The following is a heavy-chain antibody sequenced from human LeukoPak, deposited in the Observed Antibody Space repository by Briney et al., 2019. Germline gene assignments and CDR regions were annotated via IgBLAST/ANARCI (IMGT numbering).Heavy chain of an antibody. J-gene: IGHJ4*02. CDR3: ARGLYSSTTYYFDY. Sequence: GGSLRLSCEASEFTFSSYWMHWVRQPPGKGLEWVANINEAGVEKYYVDSVKGRFTISRDNAKNSLYLQMNSLRAEDTAVHFCARGLYSSTTYYFDYWGQGTLVTVSS. V-gene: IGHV3-7*03. CDR2: INEAGVEK. D-gene: IGHD6-13*01. CDR1: EFTFSSYW.